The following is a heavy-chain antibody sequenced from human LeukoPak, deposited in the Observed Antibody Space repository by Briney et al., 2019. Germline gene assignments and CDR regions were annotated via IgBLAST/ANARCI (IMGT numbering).Heavy chain of an antibody. CDR3: TFLNPYDSSESVQGL. CDR2: ISGSGGST. J-gene: IGHJ4*02. D-gene: IGHD3-22*01. CDR1: GFTFSSYA. V-gene: IGHV3-23*01. Sequence: PGGSLRLSCAASGFTFSSYAMSWVRQAPGKGLEWVSAISGSGGSTYYADSVKGRFTISRDNSKNTLYLQMNSLRAEDTGVYYCTFLNPYDSSESVQGLWGQGTLVTVSS.